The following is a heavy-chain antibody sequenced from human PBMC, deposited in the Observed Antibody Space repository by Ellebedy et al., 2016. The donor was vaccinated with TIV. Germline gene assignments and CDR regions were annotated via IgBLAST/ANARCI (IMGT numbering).Heavy chain of an antibody. CDR2: ISRSGSAM. J-gene: IGHJ4*02. CDR1: GFTFSDYH. V-gene: IGHV3-11*01. D-gene: IGHD1-26*01. CDR3: ARDTGVGVTNFDY. Sequence: GESLKISCGASGFTFSDYHMNWIRQAPGKEMEWVSHISRSGSAMYYADSVKGRFTISRDNSKNSLYLQMTSLRGEDTAVYYCARDTGVGVTNFDYWGQGILVTVSS.